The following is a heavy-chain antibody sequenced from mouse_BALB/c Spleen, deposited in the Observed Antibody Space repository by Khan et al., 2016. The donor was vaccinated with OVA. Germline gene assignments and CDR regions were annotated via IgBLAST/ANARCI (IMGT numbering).Heavy chain of an antibody. V-gene: IGHV5-17*02. CDR2: ISSGSSTI. CDR3: ARREAMDY. Sequence: EVELVASGGGLVQPGGSRKLSCAASGFTFSSFGMHWVRQAPEKGLEWVAYISSGSSTIYYADTVKGRFTISRDNPKNTLFLQMTSLRSEDTAMYYWARREAMDYWGQGTSVTVSS. CDR1: GFTFSSFG. J-gene: IGHJ4*01.